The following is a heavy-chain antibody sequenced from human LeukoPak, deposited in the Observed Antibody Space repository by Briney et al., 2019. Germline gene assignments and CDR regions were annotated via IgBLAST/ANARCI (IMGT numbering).Heavy chain of an antibody. Sequence: SETLSLTCTVSGGSISSNYWSRVRQPPGKGLEWIGYIYYSGITNNNPSLKSRVTISVDTSKNQFSLKLSSVTAADTAVYYCARAYHGSGSFSLLFDPWGQGTLVTVSS. CDR3: ARAYHGSGSFSLLFDP. CDR1: GGSISSNY. J-gene: IGHJ5*02. V-gene: IGHV4-59*01. D-gene: IGHD3-10*01. CDR2: IYYSGIT.